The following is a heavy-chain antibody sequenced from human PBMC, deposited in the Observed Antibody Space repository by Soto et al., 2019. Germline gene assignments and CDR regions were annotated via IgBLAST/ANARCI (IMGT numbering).Heavy chain of an antibody. CDR1: GGSISSGGYY. Sequence: SETLSLTCTVSGGSISSGGYYWSWIRQHPGKGLEWIGYIYYSGSTYYNPSLKSRVTISVDTSKNQFSLKLSSVTAADTAVYYCAKNYYGSGISMDVWGQGTTVTVS. J-gene: IGHJ6*02. V-gene: IGHV4-31*03. CDR3: AKNYYGSGISMDV. CDR2: IYYSGST. D-gene: IGHD3-10*01.